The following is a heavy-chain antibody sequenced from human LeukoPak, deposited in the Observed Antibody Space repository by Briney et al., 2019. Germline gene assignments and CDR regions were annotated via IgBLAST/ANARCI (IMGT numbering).Heavy chain of an antibody. J-gene: IGHJ3*02. D-gene: IGHD1-26*01. V-gene: IGHV1-8*01. Sequence: ASVKVSCKASGYTFTSYYINWVRQATGQGLEWMGWMDPNNGDTGYVQKFQGRVTITRDTSIHTAYMELSSLSSDDTAVYYCARGNLVGALAAFDIWGQGTMVTVSS. CDR1: GYTFTSYY. CDR2: MDPNNGDT. CDR3: ARGNLVGALAAFDI.